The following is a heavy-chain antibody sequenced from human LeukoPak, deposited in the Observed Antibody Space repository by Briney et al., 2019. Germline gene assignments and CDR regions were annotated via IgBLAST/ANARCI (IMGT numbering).Heavy chain of an antibody. J-gene: IGHJ3*02. CDR3: ARAAPSSATTAFDI. CDR1: GGTFSSYA. CDR2: IIPIFGTA. Sequence: GSSVKVSCKXSGGTFSSYAISWVRQAPRQGLEWMGRIIPIFGTANYAQKFQGRVTITTDESTSTAYMELSSLRSEDTAVYYCARAAPSSATTAFDIWGQGTMVTVSS. V-gene: IGHV1-69*05. D-gene: IGHD6-25*01.